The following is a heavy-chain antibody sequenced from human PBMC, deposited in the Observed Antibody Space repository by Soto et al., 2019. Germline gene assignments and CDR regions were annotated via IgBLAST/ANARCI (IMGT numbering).Heavy chain of an antibody. CDR3: AKDGAVTTAFDI. CDR1: GFTFSSYA. CDR2: ISGSGGST. D-gene: IGHD4-17*01. V-gene: IGHV3-23*01. Sequence: PGGSLRLSCAASGFTFSSYAMSWVRQAPGKGLEWVSAISGSGGSTYYADSVKGRFTISRDNSRDTLYLQMNSLRAEDTAVYYCAKDGAVTTAFDIWGQGTMVTVSS. J-gene: IGHJ3*02.